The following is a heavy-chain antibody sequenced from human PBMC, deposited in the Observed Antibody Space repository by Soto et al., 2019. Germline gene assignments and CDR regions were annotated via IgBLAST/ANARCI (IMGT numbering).Heavy chain of an antibody. V-gene: IGHV3-73*01. CDR1: GFTFSGSA. CDR3: TSHTVMVPYYYYAMDV. D-gene: IGHD5-18*01. Sequence: GGSLRLSCAASGFTFSGSAIHWVRQASGKGLEWVGRIRSKANSYAAAYGASVKGRFTIFGDDSKNTAYLQMNSLKTEDTAVYFCTSHTVMVPYYYYAMDVWGQGTTVTVSS. CDR2: IRSKANSYAA. J-gene: IGHJ6*02.